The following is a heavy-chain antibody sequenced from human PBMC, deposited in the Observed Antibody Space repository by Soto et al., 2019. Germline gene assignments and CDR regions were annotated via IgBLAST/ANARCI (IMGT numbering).Heavy chain of an antibody. CDR2: MGYNGFT. D-gene: IGHD3-10*01. Sequence: QVQLQESGPGLVKPSETLSLTCTISGGPMNNYYCSWFRQPRGQGLEWIGYMGYNGFTRYSPSLRSRVAIPRDPAKTQFSLNLSSVTAAGTAIYYCARQGFGELHGLVDVWGQGITVTVSS. CDR3: ARQGFGELHGLVDV. V-gene: IGHV4-59*08. J-gene: IGHJ6*02. CDR1: GGPMNNYY.